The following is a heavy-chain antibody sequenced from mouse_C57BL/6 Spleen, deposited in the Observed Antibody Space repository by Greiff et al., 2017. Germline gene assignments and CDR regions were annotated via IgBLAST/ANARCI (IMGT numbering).Heavy chain of an antibody. V-gene: IGHV1-64*01. CDR3: ARYLYDGYYYYAMDY. D-gene: IGHD2-3*01. J-gene: IGHJ4*01. CDR1: GYTFTSYW. CDR2: IHPNSGST. Sequence: QVQLQQPGAELVKPGASVKLSCKASGYTFTSYWMHWVKQRPGQGLEWIGMIHPNSGSTNYNEKFKAKATLTVDKSSSTAYMQLKSLTSEDSAVYYCARYLYDGYYYYAMDYWGQGTSVTVSS.